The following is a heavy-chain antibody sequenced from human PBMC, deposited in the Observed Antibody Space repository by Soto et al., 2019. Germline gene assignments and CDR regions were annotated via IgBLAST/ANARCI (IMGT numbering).Heavy chain of an antibody. J-gene: IGHJ4*02. D-gene: IGHD3-10*01. CDR3: AKARGSGSYPLDY. V-gene: IGHV3-23*01. CDR1: GFTFSSYA. Sequence: EVQLLESGGGLVQPGGSLRLSCAASGFTFSSYAMSWVRQAPGKGLEWVSAISGSGGSTYYADSVKGRFTISRDNSRNTLYLQMNSLRAEDTAVYYCAKARGSGSYPLDYWGQGTLVTVSS. CDR2: ISGSGGST.